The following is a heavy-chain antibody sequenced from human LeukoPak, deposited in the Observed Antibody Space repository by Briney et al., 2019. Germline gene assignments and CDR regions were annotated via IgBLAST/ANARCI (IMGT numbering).Heavy chain of an antibody. CDR1: GYSFTSYW. D-gene: IGHD3-22*01. J-gene: IGHJ6*02. CDR3: ASCRESSDYYYYYGMDV. Sequence: GESLKISCKGSGYSFTSYWIGWVRQMPGKGLEWMGIIYPGDSDTRYSPSFQGQVTISADKSISTAYLQWSSLKASDTAMYYCASCRESSDYYYYYGMDVWGQGTTVTVSS. V-gene: IGHV5-51*01. CDR2: IYPGDSDT.